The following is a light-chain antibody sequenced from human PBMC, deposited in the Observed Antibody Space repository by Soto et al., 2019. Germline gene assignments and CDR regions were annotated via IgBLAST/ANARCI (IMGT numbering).Light chain of an antibody. Sequence: VDKGTITLPARHNPTPSSARYPQKPGKAPKLLPYPASNLESGVPSRLSARGSGTEFPLTISSLQPEDSATYFCKQYKTSSTWTFGQGTKVDIK. CDR2: PAS. CDR1: HNPTPS. CDR3: KQYKTSSTWT. J-gene: IGKJ1*01. V-gene: IGKV1-5*01.